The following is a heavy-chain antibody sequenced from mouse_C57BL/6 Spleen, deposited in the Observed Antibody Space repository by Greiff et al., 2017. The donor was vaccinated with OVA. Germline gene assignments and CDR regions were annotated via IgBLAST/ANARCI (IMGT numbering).Heavy chain of an antibody. CDR1: GYTFTNYW. V-gene: IGHV1-63*01. CDR2: IYPGGGYT. CDR3: ARDDGRLWYFDY. D-gene: IGHD1-1*01. J-gene: IGHJ2*01. Sequence: QVQLQQSGAELVRPGTSVKMSCKASGYTFTNYWIGWAKQRPGHGLEWIGDIYPGGGYTNYNEKFKGKATLTADKSSSTAYLQFRSLTSEDSAIYYCARDDGRLWYFDYWGQGTTLTVSS.